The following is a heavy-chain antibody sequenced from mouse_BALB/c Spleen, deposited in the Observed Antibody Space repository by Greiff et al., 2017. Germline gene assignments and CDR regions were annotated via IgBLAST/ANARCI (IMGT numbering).Heavy chain of an antibody. CDR2: ISSGGSYT. J-gene: IGHJ2*01. D-gene: IGHD1-1*01. Sequence: ASGGGFVKPGGSLQLSCAASGFTLSSYTLSWVRQTPEKRLEWVATISSGGSYTYYSDNVTGRFTISRDNAKNTLYLQMSSLKSEDTAMYYCTRDHYGSSYYIDYWGQGTTLTVSS. CDR3: TRDHYGSSYYIDY. CDR1: GFTLSSYT. V-gene: IGHV5-6-4*01.